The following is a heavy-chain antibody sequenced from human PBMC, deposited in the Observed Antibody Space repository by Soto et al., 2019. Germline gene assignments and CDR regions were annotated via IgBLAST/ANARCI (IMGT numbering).Heavy chain of an antibody. CDR3: ARNVKGLVSRYYYGMDV. CDR1: GGSVSSGNYY. V-gene: IGHV4-61*01. J-gene: IGHJ6*02. Sequence: SETLALTCTVSGGSVSSGNYYWTWIRQPPGKGLEWIWYLYDSGSTDYNSSLKNRVTISVDTSKNQFSLKLSSVTAATKAVYYCARNVKGLVSRYYYGMDVWGQGTTVTVSS. CDR2: LYDSGST.